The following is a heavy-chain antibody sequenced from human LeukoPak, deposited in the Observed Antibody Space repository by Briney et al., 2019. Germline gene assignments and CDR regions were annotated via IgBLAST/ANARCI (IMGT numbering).Heavy chain of an antibody. CDR3: AKDTRSYYLFGAFDI. CDR1: GLTFSSYG. V-gene: IGHV3-21*04. Sequence: PGGSLRLSCAASGLTFSSYGMSWVRQAPGRGLEWISTISDSGNVIYYADSVKGRFTISRDNAKNSLYLQMNSLRAEDTALYYCAKDTRSYYLFGAFDIWGQGTMVTVSS. J-gene: IGHJ3*02. CDR2: ISDSGNVI. D-gene: IGHD1-26*01.